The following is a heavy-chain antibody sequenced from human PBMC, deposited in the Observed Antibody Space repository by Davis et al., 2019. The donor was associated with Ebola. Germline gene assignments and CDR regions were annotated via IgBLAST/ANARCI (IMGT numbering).Heavy chain of an antibody. V-gene: IGHV1-18*04. J-gene: IGHJ4*02. D-gene: IGHD3-9*01. CDR2: NSGFNTNT. CDR1: CYIFISYD. Sequence: ASVQDTCKSSCYIFISYDPFPARHAPGLGLVWMGWNSGFNTNTNFAQKFQGRVTVSKDTATNTAYMDLRSLISNETAIYYGARAPNYDVLTGTSSYDFDYWGQGTLVTVSS. CDR3: ARAPNYDVLTGTSSYDFDY.